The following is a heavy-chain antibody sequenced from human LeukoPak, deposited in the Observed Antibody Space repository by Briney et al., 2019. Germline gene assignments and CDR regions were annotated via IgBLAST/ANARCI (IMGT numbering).Heavy chain of an antibody. D-gene: IGHD4-17*01. CDR3: ARDRAVTQDWVEFDP. CDR1: GFSVSNYY. Sequence: GGSLRLSCAGSGFSVSNYYMSWVCQAPGKGLEWVSLIRDSGETFYADSVKGRFTISRDNSKNTMYLQMNRLRVEDTAVYFCARDRAVTQDWVEFDPWGQGALVTVSS. V-gene: IGHV3-66*03. J-gene: IGHJ5*02. CDR2: IRDSGET.